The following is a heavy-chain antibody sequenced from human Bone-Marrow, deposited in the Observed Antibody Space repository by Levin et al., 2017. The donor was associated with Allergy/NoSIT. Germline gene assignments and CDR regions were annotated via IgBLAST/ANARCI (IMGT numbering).Heavy chain of an antibody. CDR3: AREGSVAAAALDLDYWYFDL. V-gene: IGHV4-4*07. J-gene: IGHJ2*01. CDR1: GGSISSYY. CDR2: IYTSGST. Sequence: SETLSLTCTVSGGSISSYYWSWIRQPAGKGLEWIGRIYTSGSTNYNPSLKSRDTMSVDTSKNQFSLKLSSVTAADTAVYYCAREGSVAAAALDLDYWYFDLWGRGTLVTVSS. D-gene: IGHD6-13*01.